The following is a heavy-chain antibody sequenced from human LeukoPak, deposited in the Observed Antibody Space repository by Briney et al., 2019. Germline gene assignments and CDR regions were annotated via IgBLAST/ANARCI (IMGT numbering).Heavy chain of an antibody. Sequence: GGSLRLSCAASGFTFSSYGMHWVRPAPGKGLEWVAFIRYDGSNKYYADSVKGRFTISRDNSKNTLYLQMNSLRAEDTAVYYCAILLRDIVVVVADLFDYWGQGTLVTVSS. V-gene: IGHV3-30*02. D-gene: IGHD2-15*01. J-gene: IGHJ4*02. CDR1: GFTFSSYG. CDR2: IRYDGSNK. CDR3: AILLRDIVVVVADLFDY.